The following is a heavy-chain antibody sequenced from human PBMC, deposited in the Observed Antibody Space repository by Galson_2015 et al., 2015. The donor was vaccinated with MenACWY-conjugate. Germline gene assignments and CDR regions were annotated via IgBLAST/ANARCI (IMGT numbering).Heavy chain of an antibody. CDR2: IKSRIAGGTT. J-gene: IGHJ4*02. Sequence: SLRLSCAVSGFALSNAWMNWVRQAPGQGLEWVGRIKSRIAGGTTDYAAPMEGRFTISREDSQNTLYLEMNSLKTEDTAVYFCATGSWFEFWGQGTLVTVSS. CDR1: GFALSNAW. CDR3: ATGSWFEF. V-gene: IGHV3-15*07.